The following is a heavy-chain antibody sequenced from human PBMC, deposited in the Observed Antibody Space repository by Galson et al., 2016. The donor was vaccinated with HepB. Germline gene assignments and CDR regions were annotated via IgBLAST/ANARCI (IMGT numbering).Heavy chain of an antibody. J-gene: IGHJ6*01. CDR3: VRESGGYCSSTSCYTDNYSYGMDG. Sequence: CAISGDSASSNRAAWNWIRQSPSRGLEWLGWTYYRSKWYNDYDVSAKCRITITPDTSKNQFSLQLNSVTPEDSAAYYCVRESGGYCSSTSCYTDNYSYGMDGWGQGTHVTLSS. CDR1: GDSASSNRAA. D-gene: IGHD2-2*02. CDR2: TYYRSKWYN. V-gene: IGHV6-1*01.